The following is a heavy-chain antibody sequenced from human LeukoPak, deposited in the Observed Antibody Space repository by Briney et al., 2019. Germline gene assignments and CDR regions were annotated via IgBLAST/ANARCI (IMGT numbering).Heavy chain of an antibody. D-gene: IGHD3-3*01. CDR3: ARGPSDDFWSGYLGPGYFDY. CDR1: GFTFSSYS. Sequence: GGSLRLSCAASGFTFSSYSMNWVRQAPGKGLEWVSYISSSSSTIYYADSVKGRFTIYRDNAKNSLYLQMNSLRAEDTAVYYCARGPSDDFWSGYLGPGYFDYWGQGTLVTVSS. V-gene: IGHV3-48*04. CDR2: ISSSSSTI. J-gene: IGHJ4*02.